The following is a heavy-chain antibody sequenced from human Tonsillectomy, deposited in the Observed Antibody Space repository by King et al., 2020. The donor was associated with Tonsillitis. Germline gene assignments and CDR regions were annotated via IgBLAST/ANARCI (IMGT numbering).Heavy chain of an antibody. J-gene: IGHJ4*02. D-gene: IGHD3-10*01. CDR3: ARSITLVRGVIITRVSFDY. CDR1: GFTFSSYA. CDR2: ISGSGGST. Sequence: DVQLVESGGGLVQPGGSLRLSCAASGFTFSSYAMSWVRQAPGKGLEWVSSISGSGGSTYYADSVRGRFTISRDNSKNTLYLQMNSLRAEDTAVYYCARSITLVRGVIITRVSFDYWGQGTLVTVSS. V-gene: IGHV3-23*04.